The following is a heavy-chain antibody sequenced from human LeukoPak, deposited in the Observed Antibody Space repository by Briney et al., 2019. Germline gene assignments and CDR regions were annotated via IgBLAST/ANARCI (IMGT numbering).Heavy chain of an antibody. D-gene: IGHD5-18*01. J-gene: IGHJ4*02. V-gene: IGHV1-2*02. CDR1: RYTFTGYY. CDR2: INPNSGGT. CDR3: ARGLRGYSYVTEVYYFDY. Sequence: ASVKISCKASRYTFTGYYMHWVRQAPGQGLEWMGGINPNSGGTNYAQKFQGRVTMTRDPSISTAYMEMRRLRSDDTAVYYCARGLRGYSYVTEVYYFDYWGQGTLVTVSS.